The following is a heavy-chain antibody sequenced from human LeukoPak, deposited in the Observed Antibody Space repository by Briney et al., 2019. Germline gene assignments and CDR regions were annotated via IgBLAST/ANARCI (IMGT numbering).Heavy chain of an antibody. CDR3: VEDWELQADDAFDI. D-gene: IGHD1-26*01. J-gene: IGHJ3*02. Sequence: GGSLRLSCIASGITFSNYAMSWVRQAPGKGLEWVSAISGSGGSTHYEDSVKGRFTISRDNYKNTLHLQMSSLRAEDMAMYYCVEDWELQADDAFDIWGQGTMVTVSS. V-gene: IGHV3-23*01. CDR1: GITFSNYA. CDR2: ISGSGGST.